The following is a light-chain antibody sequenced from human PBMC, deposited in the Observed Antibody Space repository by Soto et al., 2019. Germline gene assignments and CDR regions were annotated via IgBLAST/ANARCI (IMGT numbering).Light chain of an antibody. CDR1: NIGSKS. J-gene: IGLJ1*01. CDR2: DDS. Sequence: SYELTQPPSVSVAPGQTARITCGGNNIGSKSVHWYQQKPGQAPVLGGYDDSERPSGIPERLSGSNSGNTATLTISRVEAGDEAEYYCQVWDSSSDHYVFGTATKVNVL. CDR3: QVWDSSSDHYV. V-gene: IGLV3-21*02.